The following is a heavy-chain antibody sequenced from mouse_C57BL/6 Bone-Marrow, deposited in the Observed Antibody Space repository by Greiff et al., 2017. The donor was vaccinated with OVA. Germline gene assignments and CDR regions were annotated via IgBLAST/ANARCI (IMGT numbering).Heavy chain of an antibody. Sequence: EVQRVESGGGLVQSGRSLRLSCATSGFTFSDFYMEWVRQAPGKGLEWIAASRNKANDYTTEYSASVKGRFIVSRDTSQSILYLQMNALRAEDTAIYYCARGYGSSYWYFDVWGTGTTVTVSS. J-gene: IGHJ1*03. V-gene: IGHV7-1*01. CDR1: GFTFSDFY. CDR3: ARGYGSSYWYFDV. D-gene: IGHD1-1*01. CDR2: SRNKANDYTT.